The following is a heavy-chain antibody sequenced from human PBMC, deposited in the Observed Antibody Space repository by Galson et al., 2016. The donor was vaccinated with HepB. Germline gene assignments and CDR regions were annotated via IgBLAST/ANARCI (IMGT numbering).Heavy chain of an antibody. D-gene: IGHD1-14*01. CDR2: ISDNGHAT. V-gene: IGHV3-23*01. Sequence: LRLSCAGSGFTFNGYAMNWVRQAPGKGLEWISLISDNGHATYYADPVRGRFSIARDNSKNTLYLQMNSLRADDTAVYYCAKCPPGTRGSLDSWGQGTLVTVSS. CDR1: GFTFNGYA. CDR3: AKCPPGTRGSLDS. J-gene: IGHJ4*02.